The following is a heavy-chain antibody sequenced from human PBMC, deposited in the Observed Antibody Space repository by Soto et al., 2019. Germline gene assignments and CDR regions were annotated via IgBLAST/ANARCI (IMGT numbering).Heavy chain of an antibody. D-gene: IGHD3-22*01. V-gene: IGHV3-30*18. J-gene: IGHJ6*02. Sequence: GGSLRLSCAASGFTFSIYGMHWVRHAPGKGLEWVAVISYDGSNKYYADSVKGRFTISRDNSKNTLYLQMNSLRAEDTAVYYCAKGSGYYFPYYYGMDVWGQGTTVTVSS. CDR1: GFTFSIYG. CDR3: AKGSGYYFPYYYGMDV. CDR2: ISYDGSNK.